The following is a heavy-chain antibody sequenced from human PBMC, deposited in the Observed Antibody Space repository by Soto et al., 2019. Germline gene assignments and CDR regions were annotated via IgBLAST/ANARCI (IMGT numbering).Heavy chain of an antibody. CDR3: AREGETAGLVGFDL. CDR2: INAGNGNT. V-gene: IGHV1-3*01. D-gene: IGHD6-19*01. Sequence: QVQLVQSGAEVKKPGASVKVSWKASGYTFTSYAMHWVRQAPGQRLEWMGWINAGNGNTKYSQKFQGRATITRDTSASTAYMELSSLRSEDTAVYYCAREGETAGLVGFDLWGRGTLVTVSS. CDR1: GYTFTSYA. J-gene: IGHJ2*01.